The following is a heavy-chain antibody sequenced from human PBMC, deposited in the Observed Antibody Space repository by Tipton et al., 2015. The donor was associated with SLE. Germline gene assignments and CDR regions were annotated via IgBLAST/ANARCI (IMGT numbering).Heavy chain of an antibody. J-gene: IGHJ6*01. CDR2: ISSSGTII. CDR3: ARLPFYYH. V-gene: IGHV3-11*01. Sequence: SLRLSCAASGFTFSNYYMSWIRQAPGKGLEWVSYISSSGTIIYYADSVKGRFTVSRDSDSLYLQMNSLGVDDTAVYYCARLPFYYH. CDR1: GFTFSNYY.